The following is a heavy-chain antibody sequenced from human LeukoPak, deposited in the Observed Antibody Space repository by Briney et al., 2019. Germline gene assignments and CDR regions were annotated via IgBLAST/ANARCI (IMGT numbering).Heavy chain of an antibody. Sequence: PGRSLGLSCAASGFTFSSYGMHWVRQAPGKGLEWVAVISYDGSNKYYADSVKGRFTISRDNSKNTLYLQMNSLRAEDTAVYYCAKVMVRGVGRSYYFDYWGQGTLVTVSS. V-gene: IGHV3-30*18. CDR3: AKVMVRGVGRSYYFDY. CDR2: ISYDGSNK. J-gene: IGHJ4*02. D-gene: IGHD3-10*01. CDR1: GFTFSSYG.